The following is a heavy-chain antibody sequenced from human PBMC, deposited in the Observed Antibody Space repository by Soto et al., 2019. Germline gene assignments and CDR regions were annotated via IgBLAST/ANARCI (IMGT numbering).Heavy chain of an antibody. D-gene: IGHD2-15*01. Sequence: GXSVESSCKTSVGSFSTYGITWVRQAPGQGLEWMGEIIPIIGTANYTQKFQGRATITADESTSTSDMYLSSLRSEDTAVYYCARLSKPAGYCSGDGCLYYYGMDSWRQGTTVIVSS. V-gene: IGHV1-69*13. CDR2: IIPIIGTA. CDR1: VGSFSTYG. J-gene: IGHJ6*02. CDR3: ARLSKPAGYCSGDGCLYYYGMDS.